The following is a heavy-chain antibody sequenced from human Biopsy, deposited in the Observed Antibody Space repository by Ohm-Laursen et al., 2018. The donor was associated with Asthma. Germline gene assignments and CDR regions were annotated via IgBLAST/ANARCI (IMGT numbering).Heavy chain of an antibody. D-gene: IGHD1-1*01. CDR1: GFSFSNFA. CDR2: ISKDASTQ. Sequence: SLRLSCTASGFSFSNFAIHWVRQAPGKGLERVGVISKDASTQDYADSVKGRFTTARDNSKNTLDLQMNSLREEDTAVYYCVRDGTDDAFDIWGQGTVVSVSS. V-gene: IGHV3-30*01. J-gene: IGHJ3*02. CDR3: VRDGTDDAFDI.